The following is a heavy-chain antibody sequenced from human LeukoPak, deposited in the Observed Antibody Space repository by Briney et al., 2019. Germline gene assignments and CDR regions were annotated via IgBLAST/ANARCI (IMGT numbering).Heavy chain of an antibody. V-gene: IGHV3-73*01. CDR2: IRSKSNSYAT. J-gene: IGHJ4*02. CDR1: GFTFSGSA. D-gene: IGHD3-22*01. CDR3: TRPSDSSAYYGLDY. Sequence: PGGSLRLSCAASGFTFSGSAIHWVRQASGKGLEWVGRIRSKSNSYATAYAASVKGRFTISRDDSKNTAYLQMNSLKTEDTAVYYCTRPSDSSAYYGLDYWGQGTLVTVSS.